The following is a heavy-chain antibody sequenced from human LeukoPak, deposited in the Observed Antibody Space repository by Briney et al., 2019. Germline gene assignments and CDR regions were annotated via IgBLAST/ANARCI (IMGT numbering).Heavy chain of an antibody. J-gene: IGHJ6*02. D-gene: IGHD4-23*01. CDR1: GFNFNTYT. Sequence: GGSLRLSCAASGFNFNTYTMNWVRQAPGKGLEWVSSISSDSSYIYYADAVHGRFTISRDNAKNSLYLQMNSLRAEDTAVYYCARARVPYGGESYYGMDVWGQGTTVTVSS. CDR3: ARARVPYGGESYYGMDV. V-gene: IGHV3-21*01. CDR2: ISSDSSYI.